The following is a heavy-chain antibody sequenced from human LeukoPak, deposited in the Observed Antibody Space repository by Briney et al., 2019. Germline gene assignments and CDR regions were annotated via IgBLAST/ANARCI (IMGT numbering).Heavy chain of an antibody. J-gene: IGHJ4*02. Sequence: SFISSILIYIYYPDSVKGLFTTSRDNAKNKLYVQMNSLRAEDTAVYYCARDDSSGYYQDYWGQGTLVTVSS. CDR2: ISSILIYI. D-gene: IGHD3-22*01. V-gene: IGHV3-21*01. CDR3: ARDDSSGYYQDY.